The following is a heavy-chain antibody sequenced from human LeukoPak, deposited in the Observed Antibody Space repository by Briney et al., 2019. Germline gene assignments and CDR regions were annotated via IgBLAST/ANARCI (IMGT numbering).Heavy chain of an antibody. V-gene: IGHV1-2*02. Sequence: ASVPVSFKSSGYTFTGYYMHWVRQPPGRGLEWVGCINPNSGGTNNAHRFQGRVTMTRDTSISTAYMELSRLRSDDTAVYYCATRMVRGNSGEFDPWGQGTLVTVSS. CDR3: ATRMVRGNSGEFDP. J-gene: IGHJ5*02. CDR1: GYTFTGYY. D-gene: IGHD3-10*01. CDR2: INPNSGGT.